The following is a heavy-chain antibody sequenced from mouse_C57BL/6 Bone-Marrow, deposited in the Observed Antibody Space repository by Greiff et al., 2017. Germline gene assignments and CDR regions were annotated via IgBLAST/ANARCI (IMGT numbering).Heavy chain of an antibody. V-gene: IGHV5-12*01. Sequence: EVKLMESGGGLVQPGGSLKLSCAASGFTFSDYYMYWVRQTPEKRLEWVAYISNGGGSTYYPDTVKGRFTISRDNAKNTLYLQMSRLKSEDTAMYYCARPSYDYDGAWFAYWGQGTLVTVSA. D-gene: IGHD2-4*01. J-gene: IGHJ3*01. CDR1: GFTFSDYY. CDR3: ARPSYDYDGAWFAY. CDR2: ISNGGGST.